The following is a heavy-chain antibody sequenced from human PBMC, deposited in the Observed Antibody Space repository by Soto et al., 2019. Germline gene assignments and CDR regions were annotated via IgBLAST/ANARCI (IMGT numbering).Heavy chain of an antibody. Sequence: SETLPLTCAVYGGSFSDYYWSWIRQPPGKGLEWIGEINHSGSANYNPSLKSRVTISVDTSKNQFSLKLSSVTAADTAVYYCARGLDDSSGYYAGFDYWGQGTLVTVSS. CDR1: GGSFSDYY. CDR2: INHSGSA. V-gene: IGHV4-34*01. D-gene: IGHD3-22*01. J-gene: IGHJ4*02. CDR3: ARGLDDSSGYYAGFDY.